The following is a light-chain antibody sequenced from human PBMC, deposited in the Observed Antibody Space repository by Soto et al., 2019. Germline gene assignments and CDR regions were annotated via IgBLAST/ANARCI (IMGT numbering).Light chain of an antibody. CDR2: AAS. J-gene: IGKJ5*01. Sequence: DIQMTQSPLSLSASIGDRVSITCRASQSISTYLNWYQQKPGKAPKLLIYAASSLQSGVPSRFSGSGSGTDFTLTISTLQPEDFVVYYCQQRYGTPITFGQGTRLEIK. CDR3: QQRYGTPIT. CDR1: QSISTY. V-gene: IGKV1-39*01.